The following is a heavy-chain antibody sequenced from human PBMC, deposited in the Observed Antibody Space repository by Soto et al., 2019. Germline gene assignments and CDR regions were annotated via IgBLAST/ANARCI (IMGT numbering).Heavy chain of an antibody. CDR3: ARGRDGDY. J-gene: IGHJ4*02. CDR1: GYAFTTYG. V-gene: IGHV1-18*01. D-gene: IGHD6-6*01. Sequence: QVHLVQSGAEVKKPGASVKVSCKGSGYAFTTYGITWVRQAPGQGLEWMGWISAHNGNTNYAQQLQGRVTVTRATSTSTAYMELRSLRSDDTAVYYCARGRDGDYWGQGALVTVSS. CDR2: ISAHNGNT.